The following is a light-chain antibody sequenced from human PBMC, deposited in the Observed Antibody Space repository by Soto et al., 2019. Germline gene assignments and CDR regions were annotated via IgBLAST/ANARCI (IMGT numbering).Light chain of an antibody. J-gene: IGKJ1*01. CDR1: QSITNY. CDR3: QQSFSTPRT. CDR2: AAS. V-gene: IGKV1-39*01. Sequence: DIQITQSPSSLSASVVDRVTITFLASQSITNYLNWYQHKPGQAPNLLIYAASTLQAGVPSRFRGSGSGTDFSLTISSLQPEDFGTYYCQQSFSTPRTFGKGTKVDIK.